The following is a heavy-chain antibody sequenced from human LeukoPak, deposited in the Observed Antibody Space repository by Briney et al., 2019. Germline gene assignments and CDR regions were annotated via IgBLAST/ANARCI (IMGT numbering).Heavy chain of an antibody. CDR1: GGSISSTNW. CDR3: ARGSASSGDAFDI. V-gene: IGHV4-4*02. J-gene: IGHJ3*02. CDR2: IYRSGTT. Sequence: PSETLSLTCAVSGGSISSTNWWSWVRQPPGKGLEWIGEIYRSGTTNYNPSLKSRVTISVDTSKNQFSLKLSSVTAADTAVYYCARGSASSGDAFDIWGQGTMVTVSS. D-gene: IGHD3-22*01.